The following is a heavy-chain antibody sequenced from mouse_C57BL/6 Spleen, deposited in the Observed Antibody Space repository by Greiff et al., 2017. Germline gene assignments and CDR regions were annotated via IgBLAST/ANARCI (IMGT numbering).Heavy chain of an antibody. CDR3: ARSNYYGSSHWYVDV. V-gene: IGHV1-80*01. CDR1: GYAFSSYW. D-gene: IGHD1-1*01. Sequence: QVQLQQSGAELVKPGASVKISCKASGYAFSSYWMNWVKQRPGKGLEWIGQIYPGDGDTNYNGKFKGKATLTADKSSSTAYMQLSSLTSEDSAVYCCARSNYYGSSHWYVDVWGTGTTVTVSS. J-gene: IGHJ1*03. CDR2: IYPGDGDT.